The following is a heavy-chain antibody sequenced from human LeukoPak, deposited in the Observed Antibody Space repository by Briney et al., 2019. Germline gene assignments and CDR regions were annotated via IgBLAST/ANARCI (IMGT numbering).Heavy chain of an antibody. CDR1: GGSISSGSYY. CDR3: ARSYCSSTSCYEAGFDP. D-gene: IGHD2-2*01. CDR2: IYTSGST. Sequence: SETLSLTCTVSGGSISSGSYYWSWIRQPAGKGLEWIGRIYTSGSTNYNPSLKSRVTISVDTSMNQFSLKLSSVTAADTAVYYCARSYCSSTSCYEAGFDPWGQGTLVTVSS. V-gene: IGHV4-61*02. J-gene: IGHJ5*02.